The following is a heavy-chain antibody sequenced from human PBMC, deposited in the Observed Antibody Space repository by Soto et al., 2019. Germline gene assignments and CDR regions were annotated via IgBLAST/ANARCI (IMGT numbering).Heavy chain of an antibody. D-gene: IGHD3-22*01. Sequence: GGSLRLSCAASGFTFSSYGMHWVRQAPGKGLEWVAVISYDVSNKYYADSVKGRFTISRDNSKNTLYLQMNSLRAEDTAVYYCAKDGDTYYYDSSVWFDYSGQRTLVTVSS. CDR3: AKDGDTYYYDSSVWFDY. CDR2: ISYDVSNK. J-gene: IGHJ4*02. CDR1: GFTFSSYG. V-gene: IGHV3-30*18.